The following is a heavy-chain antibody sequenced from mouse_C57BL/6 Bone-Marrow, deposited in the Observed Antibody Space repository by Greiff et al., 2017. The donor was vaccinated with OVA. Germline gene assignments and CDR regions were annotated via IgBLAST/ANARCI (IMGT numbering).Heavy chain of an antibody. D-gene: IGHD2-2*01. V-gene: IGHV14-2*01. CDR2: IDPEAGET. CDR3: ARSGLRPYWYFDV. CDR1: GFNIKDYY. Sequence: EVQLQQPGAELVKPGASVKLSCTASGFNIKDYYMHWVKQRTEQGLEWIGRIDPEAGETKYAPKFQGKATITADTSSNTAYLQLSSLTSEDTAVYYCARSGLRPYWYFDVWGTGTTVTVSS. J-gene: IGHJ1*03.